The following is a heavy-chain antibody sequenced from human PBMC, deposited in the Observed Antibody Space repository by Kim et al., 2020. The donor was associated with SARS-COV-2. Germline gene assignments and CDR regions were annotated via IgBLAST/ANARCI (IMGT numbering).Heavy chain of an antibody. V-gene: IGHV3-23*01. J-gene: IGHJ4*02. Sequence: GGSLRLSCAASGFTFSSYAMSWVRQDPGKGLEWVSAISGSGGSTYYADSVKGRFTISRDNSKNTLYLQMNSLRAEDTAVYYCAKDLSFWLGGAWGQGTLVTVSS. CDR3: AKDLSFWLGGA. CDR2: ISGSGGST. CDR1: GFTFSSYA. D-gene: IGHD3-10*01.